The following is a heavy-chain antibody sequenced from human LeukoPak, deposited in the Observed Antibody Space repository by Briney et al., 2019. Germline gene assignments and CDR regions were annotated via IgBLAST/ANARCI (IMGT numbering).Heavy chain of an antibody. CDR3: ARGLRTVSGATTYYYYGMDV. Sequence: SETLSLTCTVSGGSISSYYWSWIRQPPGKGLEWIGYIYYSRSTNYNPSLKSRVTISVDTSKNQFSLKLSSVTAADTAVYYCARGLRTVSGATTYYYYGMDVWGQGTTVTVSS. J-gene: IGHJ6*02. D-gene: IGHD1-26*01. V-gene: IGHV4-59*01. CDR2: IYYSRST. CDR1: GGSISSYY.